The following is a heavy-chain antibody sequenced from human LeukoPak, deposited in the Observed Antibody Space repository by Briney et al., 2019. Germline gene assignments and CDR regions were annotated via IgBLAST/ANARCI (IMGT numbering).Heavy chain of an antibody. J-gene: IGHJ6*02. CDR2: ISSSGNTI. CDR1: GFTFSDCE. CDR3: ARDATIVTEYDYYYYGMDV. Sequence: PGGSLRLPCAASGFTFSDCEMNWVRQAPGKGLEWIAYISSSGNTIYYADSLQGRFTISRDNAKNSLFLQLNSLRAEDTAIYYCARDATIVTEYDYYYYGMDVWGQGTTVTVSS. D-gene: IGHD1-26*01. V-gene: IGHV3-48*03.